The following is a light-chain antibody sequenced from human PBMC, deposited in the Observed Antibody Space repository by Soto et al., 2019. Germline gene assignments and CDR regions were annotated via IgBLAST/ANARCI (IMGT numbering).Light chain of an antibody. V-gene: IGKV3-15*01. CDR1: QSISRN. J-gene: IGKJ1*01. CDR2: GAS. CDR3: QQYNNWPRT. Sequence: EVVMTQSPGTLSVSPGERATLSCRASQSISRNLSWYQHRPGQAPRLLIYGASTRATGIPARFSGSGSGTEFTLTISSLQSEDFAVYYCQQYNNWPRTFGQGTKVDIK.